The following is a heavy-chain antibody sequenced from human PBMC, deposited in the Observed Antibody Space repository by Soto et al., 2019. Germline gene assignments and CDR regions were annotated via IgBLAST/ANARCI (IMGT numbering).Heavy chain of an antibody. CDR3: ASTPRVEMASGQPGPPYYYFDY. V-gene: IGHV3-7*01. CDR1: GFTFSSYW. J-gene: IGHJ4*02. Sequence: EVQLVESGGGLVQPGGSLRLSCAASGFTFSSYWMSWVRQAPGKGLGWVANIKQDGSEKYYVDSVKGRFTISRDNAKNSLYLQMNSLRAEDTAVYYCASTPRVEMASGQPGPPYYYFDYWGQGTLVTVSS. D-gene: IGHD1-26*01. CDR2: IKQDGSEK.